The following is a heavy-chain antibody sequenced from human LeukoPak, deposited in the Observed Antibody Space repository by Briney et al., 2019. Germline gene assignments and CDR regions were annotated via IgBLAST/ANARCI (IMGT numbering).Heavy chain of an antibody. Sequence: GGSLRLSCAASGFTFSSYSMSWVRQAPGKGLEWVSSISSSSSYIYYADSVKGRFTISRDNAKSSLYLQMSSLRAEDTAVYYCARDGNVVATIGLDYWGQGTLVTVSS. CDR3: ARDGNVVATIGLDY. D-gene: IGHD5-12*01. CDR2: ISSSSSYI. CDR1: GFTFSSYS. V-gene: IGHV3-21*01. J-gene: IGHJ4*02.